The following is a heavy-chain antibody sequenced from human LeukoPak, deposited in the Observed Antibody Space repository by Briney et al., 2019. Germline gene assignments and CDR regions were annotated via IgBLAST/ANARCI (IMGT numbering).Heavy chain of an antibody. J-gene: IGHJ6*03. Sequence: SETLSLTCTVSGGSISSSSYYWGWIRQPPGKGREWIGSIYYSGSTYYNPSLKSRVTISVDTSKNQFSLKLSSVTAADTAVYYCARLEGPPNYGFWSGYTYYMDVWGKGTTVTVSS. CDR2: IYYSGST. V-gene: IGHV4-39*01. D-gene: IGHD3-3*01. CDR3: ARLEGPPNYGFWSGYTYYMDV. CDR1: GGSISSSSYY.